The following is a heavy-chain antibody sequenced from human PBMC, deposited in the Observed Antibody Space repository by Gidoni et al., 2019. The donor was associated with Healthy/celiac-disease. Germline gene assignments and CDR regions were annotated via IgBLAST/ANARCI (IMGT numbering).Heavy chain of an antibody. J-gene: IGHJ4*02. CDR3: AKDRGEAGSVDY. V-gene: IGHV3-30*18. Sequence: QVQLVESGGGVVQPGRYLRLSCAASGFTFSSYGMHWVRQAPGKGLEWVAVIAYDGSNKYYADSVKGRFTISRDNSKNTLYLQMNSLRAEDTAVYYCAKDRGEAGSVDYWGQGTLVTVSS. CDR2: IAYDGSNK. CDR1: GFTFSSYG. D-gene: IGHD3-10*01.